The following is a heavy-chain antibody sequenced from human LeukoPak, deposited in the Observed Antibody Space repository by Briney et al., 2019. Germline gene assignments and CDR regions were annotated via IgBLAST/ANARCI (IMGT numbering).Heavy chain of an antibody. Sequence: GGSLRLSCAASGFTFSSYSMNWVRQAPGKGLEWVSRISSSSSTIYYADSVKGRFTISRDNAKNSLYLQMNSLRAEDTAVYYCARDAYDSSGYFDYWGQGTLVTVSS. J-gene: IGHJ4*02. V-gene: IGHV3-48*04. D-gene: IGHD3-22*01. CDR1: GFTFSSYS. CDR3: ARDAYDSSGYFDY. CDR2: ISSSSSTI.